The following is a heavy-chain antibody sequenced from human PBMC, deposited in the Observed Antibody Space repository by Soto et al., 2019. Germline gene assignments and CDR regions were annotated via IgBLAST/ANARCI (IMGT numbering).Heavy chain of an antibody. Sequence: SVKVSCKASGGTFSSYTISWVRQAPGQGLEWMARIIPILGIANYAQKFQGRVTITADKSTSTAYMELSSLRSEDTAVYYCARFRGSYGMDVWGQGTTVTVSS. CDR3: ARFRGSYGMDV. CDR2: IIPILGIA. V-gene: IGHV1-69*02. J-gene: IGHJ6*02. D-gene: IGHD3-10*01. CDR1: GGTFSSYT.